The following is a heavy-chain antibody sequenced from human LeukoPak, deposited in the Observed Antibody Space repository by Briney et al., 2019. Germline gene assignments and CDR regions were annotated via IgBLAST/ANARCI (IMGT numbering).Heavy chain of an antibody. D-gene: IGHD2-2*01. CDR3: AAFCSSTSCWGSGWSDP. CDR1: GGSISSYY. CDR2: IYYSGST. Sequence: PSETLSLTCTVSGGSISSYYWSWIRQPPGKGLEWIGYIYYSGSTNYNPSLKSRVTISVDTSKNQFSLKLSSVTAADTAVYYCAAFCSSTSCWGSGWSDPWGQGTLVTVSS. J-gene: IGHJ5*02. V-gene: IGHV4-59*01.